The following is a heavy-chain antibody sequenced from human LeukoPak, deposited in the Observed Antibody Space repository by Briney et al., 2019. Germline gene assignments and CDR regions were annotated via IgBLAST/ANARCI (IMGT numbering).Heavy chain of an antibody. Sequence: GGSLRLSCAASGFTFSSYAMSWVRQAPGKGLEWVSAISGSSGSTYYADSVKGRFTVSRDDSKSTLYLQMNSQRAEDTAVYYCAKGYFGSGSYYFDYWGQRTLVTVSS. V-gene: IGHV3-23*01. CDR2: ISGSSGST. J-gene: IGHJ4*02. D-gene: IGHD3-10*01. CDR3: AKGYFGSGSYYFDY. CDR1: GFTFSSYA.